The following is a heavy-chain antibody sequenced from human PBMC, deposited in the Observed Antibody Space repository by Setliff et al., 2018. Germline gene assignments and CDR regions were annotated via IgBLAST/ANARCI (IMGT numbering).Heavy chain of an antibody. CDR3: ARGYYYYYMDV. CDR1: GGSITSGSFY. Sequence: SETLFLTCTVSGGSITSGSFYWSWIRQPAGKGLERIGRIYTSGSTHYNPSLKSRDTISVYKSKNQFSLKMSSVTAADTAVYSCARGYYYYYMDVWGKGTTVTV. J-gene: IGHJ6*03. V-gene: IGHV4-61*02. CDR2: IYTSGST.